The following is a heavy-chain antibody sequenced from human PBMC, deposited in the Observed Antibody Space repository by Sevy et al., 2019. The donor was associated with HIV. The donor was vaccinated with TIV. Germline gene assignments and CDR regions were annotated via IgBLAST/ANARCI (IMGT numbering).Heavy chain of an antibody. J-gene: IGHJ4*02. Sequence: ASVKVSCKASDYTFSTQGFNWVRQAPGQGLEWMGWISAYNGNTKYAQKFQGRVTMTTDTSTSTAYMGLRSLTSDGTAVYYCARDWAPGYYYDAIGVKRDYYFDYWGQGTLVTVSS. CDR2: ISAYNGNT. CDR3: ARDWAPGYYYDAIGVKRDYYFDY. D-gene: IGHD3-22*01. CDR1: DYTFSTQG. V-gene: IGHV1-18*01.